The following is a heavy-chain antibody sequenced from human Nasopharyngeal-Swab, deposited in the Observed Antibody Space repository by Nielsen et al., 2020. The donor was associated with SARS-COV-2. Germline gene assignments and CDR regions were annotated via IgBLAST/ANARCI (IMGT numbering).Heavy chain of an antibody. J-gene: IGHJ4*02. CDR2: IIPILGIA. CDR1: GGTFSSYA. Sequence: SVQVSCKASGGTFSSYAISWVRQAPGQGLEWMGGIIPILGIANYAQKFQGRVTITADKYTSTAYMELSSLRSEDTAVYYCARGDGRYYFDYWGQGTLVTVSS. D-gene: IGHD5-24*01. CDR3: ARGDGRYYFDY. V-gene: IGHV1-69*10.